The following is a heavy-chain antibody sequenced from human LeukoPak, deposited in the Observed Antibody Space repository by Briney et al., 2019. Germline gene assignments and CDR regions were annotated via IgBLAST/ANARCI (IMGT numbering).Heavy chain of an antibody. J-gene: IGHJ4*02. CDR3: TTVGSAAGDY. V-gene: IGHV3-15*01. CDR1: GFTFSNAW. D-gene: IGHD6-13*01. CDR2: TKSKTYGGTT. Sequence: GGSLRLSCAASGFTFSNAWMSWVRQAPGKGLEWVGRTKSKTYGGTTDYAAPVKGRFTISRDDSKNTLYLQMNSLKIEDTAVYYCTTVGSAAGDYWGQGTLVTVPT.